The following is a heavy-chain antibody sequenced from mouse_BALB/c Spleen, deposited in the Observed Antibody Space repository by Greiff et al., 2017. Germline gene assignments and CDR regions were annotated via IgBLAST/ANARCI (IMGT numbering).Heavy chain of an antibody. V-gene: IGHV5-9-4*01. J-gene: IGHJ3*01. Sequence: EVQRVESGGGLVKPGGSLKLSCAASGFTFSSYAMSWVRQSPEKRLEWVAEISSGGSYTYYPDTVTGRFTISRDNAKNTLYLEMSSLRSEDTAMYYCARELRQAWFAYWGQGTLVTVSA. D-gene: IGHD1-1*01. CDR3: ARELRQAWFAY. CDR2: ISSGGSYT. CDR1: GFTFSSYA.